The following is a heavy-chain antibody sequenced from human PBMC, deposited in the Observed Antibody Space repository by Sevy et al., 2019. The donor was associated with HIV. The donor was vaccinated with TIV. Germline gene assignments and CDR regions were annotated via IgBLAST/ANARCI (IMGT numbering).Heavy chain of an antibody. CDR3: VRDSSGFGDY. CDR2: IKQDGSEK. V-gene: IGHV3-7*01. CDR1: GFTFSSYW. Sequence: GGSLRLSCTASGFTFSSYWMSWVRQAPGKGLEWVANIKQDGSEKYYVDSVKGRFTISRDNAKSSLCLQMNSLRAEDTAVYYCVRDSSGFGDYWGQGTLVTVSS. J-gene: IGHJ4*02. D-gene: IGHD6-19*01.